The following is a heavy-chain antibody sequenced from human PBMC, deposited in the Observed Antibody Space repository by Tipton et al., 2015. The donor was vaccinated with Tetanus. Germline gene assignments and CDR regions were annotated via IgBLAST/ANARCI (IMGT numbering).Heavy chain of an antibody. Sequence: SLRLSCAASGFTFSTYSMNWVRQAPGKGLEWVALISYDGRKQHYAESVRGRFTISRDNSKNTLYLQMDSLRAEDTAVYYCASGSALDYWGQGILVTVSS. CDR3: ASGSALDY. V-gene: IGHV3-30*03. J-gene: IGHJ4*02. CDR1: GFTFSTYS. D-gene: IGHD6-25*01. CDR2: ISYDGRKQ.